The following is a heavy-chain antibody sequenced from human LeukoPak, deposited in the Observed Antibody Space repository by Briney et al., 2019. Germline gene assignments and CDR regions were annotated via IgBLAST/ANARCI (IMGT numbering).Heavy chain of an antibody. CDR2: MYYSGST. V-gene: IGHV4-39*07. CDR3: ARGDSSSSNWFDP. D-gene: IGHD3-22*01. J-gene: IGHJ5*02. Sequence: SETLSLTCTVSGGSISSSSFYWGWIRQPPGKGLEWIGSMYYSGSTYYNPSLKSRVTTSVDTSKNQFSLKLSSVTAADTAVYYCARGDSSSSNWFDPWGQGTLVTVSS. CDR1: GGSISSSSFY.